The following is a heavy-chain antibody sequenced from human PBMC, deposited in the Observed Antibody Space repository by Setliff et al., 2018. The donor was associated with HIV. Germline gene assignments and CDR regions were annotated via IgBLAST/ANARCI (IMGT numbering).Heavy chain of an antibody. D-gene: IGHD2-15*01. Sequence: GGSLRLSCAASGFTFSIYAMTWVRRVPGKGLEWLSYISGGSTRIQYADSVKGRFTVSRDNVDNSLSLQMNNLRAEDTAFYYCANGGGGSSGSRWFDYWGRGTLVTVSS. V-gene: IGHV3-48*01. J-gene: IGHJ4*02. CDR3: ANGGGGSSGSRWFDY. CDR2: ISGGSTRI. CDR1: GFTFSIYA.